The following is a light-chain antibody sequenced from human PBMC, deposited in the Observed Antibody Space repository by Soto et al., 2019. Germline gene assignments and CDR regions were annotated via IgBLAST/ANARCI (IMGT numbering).Light chain of an antibody. CDR1: QSVSTN. CDR2: GAS. J-gene: IGKJ3*01. CDR3: QQYNNWPPFT. Sequence: EIAMTQSPATLSVSPGERATLSCRASQSVSTNLDWYQQKPGQAPRLLIYGASTRATGVPARFSGSGSGTEFSLTISSLQSEDFAVYYCQQYNNWPPFTFGPGTKVDIK. V-gene: IGKV3-15*01.